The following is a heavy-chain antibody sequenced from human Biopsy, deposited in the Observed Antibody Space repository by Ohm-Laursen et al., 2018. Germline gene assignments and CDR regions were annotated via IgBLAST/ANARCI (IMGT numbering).Heavy chain of an antibody. V-gene: IGHV3-53*01. CDR2: IYLDGNR. CDR1: GFTVSTTY. D-gene: IGHD6-13*01. Sequence: SLRLSCTASGFTVSTTYICWVRQAPGKGLEWVSIIYLDGNRYYTDSVKGRFTISRDNSKNALYLQMNSLRPADTAKYYSVRGWAYWGQGTLVTVSS. J-gene: IGHJ4*02. CDR3: VRGWAY.